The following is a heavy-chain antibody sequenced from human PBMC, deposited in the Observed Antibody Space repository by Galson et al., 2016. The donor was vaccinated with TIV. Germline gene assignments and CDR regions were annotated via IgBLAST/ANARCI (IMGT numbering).Heavy chain of an antibody. D-gene: IGHD6-25*01. CDR3: ARDTPSLLAAATMDY. CDR2: ISVYNGNT. J-gene: IGHJ4*02. V-gene: IGHV1-18*01. CDR1: GYIFNNFG. Sequence: QSGAEVKKPGASVKVSCKASGYIFNNFGVSWVRQAPGQGLEWMAWISVYNGNTNYAQSLQGRVTLTTDTSTSTAYMELRSLRSDDTAVYYCARDTPSLLAAATMDYWGQGTLVTVSS.